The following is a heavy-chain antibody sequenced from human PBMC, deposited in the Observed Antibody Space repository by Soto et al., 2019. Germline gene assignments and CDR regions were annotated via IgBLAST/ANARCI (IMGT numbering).Heavy chain of an antibody. Sequence: EEELVESGGGLVQPGGSLRLSCVGSRFSLSTSWMTWVRQAPGKGLEWVAKVKEDGRQQYYVDSVKGRFIVSRDNAKNALYLQMNSLRVEDTALYYCARDSNLAYGLTWYDDLDMWGQGTTVIVSS. CDR1: RFSLSTSW. D-gene: IGHD6-13*01. V-gene: IGHV3-7*03. J-gene: IGHJ3*02. CDR2: VKEDGRQQ. CDR3: ARDSNLAYGLTWYDDLDM.